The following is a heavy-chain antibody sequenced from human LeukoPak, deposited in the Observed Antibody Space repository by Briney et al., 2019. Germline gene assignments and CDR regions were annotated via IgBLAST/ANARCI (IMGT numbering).Heavy chain of an antibody. D-gene: IGHD4-17*01. CDR2: IYYSEMT. V-gene: IGHV4-38-2*01. J-gene: IGHJ3*02. CDR3: ARIDDYGEQGYSFDI. CDR1: GYSNSSGYY. Sequence: PSDTLSLTCALSGYSNSSGYYWGWIRQPPGKGLEWLGSIYYSEMTYYNPSLKSRVTISVDTSKNQCSLKLSSVTAADTAVYYCARIDDYGEQGYSFDIWGQGTMVTVSS.